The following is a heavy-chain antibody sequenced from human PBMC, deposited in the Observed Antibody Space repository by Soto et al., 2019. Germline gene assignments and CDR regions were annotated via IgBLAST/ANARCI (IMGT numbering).Heavy chain of an antibody. D-gene: IGHD3-10*01. Sequence: QVQLVESGGGVVQPGRSLRLSCAASGFTFSSYGMHWVRQAPGKGLEWEAVIWYDGSNKYYADSVKGRFTISRDNSKNTLYLQMNSLRAEDTAVYYCARDAFPLLWFGEFYGMDVWGQGTTVTVSS. CDR1: GFTFSSYG. J-gene: IGHJ6*02. CDR3: ARDAFPLLWFGEFYGMDV. CDR2: IWYDGSNK. V-gene: IGHV3-33*01.